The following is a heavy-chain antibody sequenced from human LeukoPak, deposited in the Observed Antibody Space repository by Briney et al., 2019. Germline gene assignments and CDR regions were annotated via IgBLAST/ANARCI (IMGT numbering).Heavy chain of an antibody. CDR2: ISISSNYK. Sequence: GGSLRLSCAVSGFTFSNAWMRWVRQAPGKGLEWVSSISISSNYKYYPDSLKGRFTISRDNAKNSLYLQMNSLRAEDTAVYYCARVTGYVIEDYLDYWGQGTLVTVSS. J-gene: IGHJ4*02. D-gene: IGHD3-22*01. V-gene: IGHV3-21*01. CDR3: ARVTGYVIEDYLDY. CDR1: GFTFSNAW.